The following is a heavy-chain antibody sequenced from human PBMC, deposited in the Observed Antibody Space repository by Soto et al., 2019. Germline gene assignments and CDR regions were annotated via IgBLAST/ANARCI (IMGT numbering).Heavy chain of an antibody. J-gene: IGHJ6*02. CDR3: AREGQARYYDYALDV. CDR1: GYTFTNYG. CDR2: ISGYNGNT. V-gene: IGHV1-18*01. Sequence: QVQVVQSGDEVKKPGASVKVSCKASGYTFTNYGFSWVRQAPGQGLEWMGWISGYNGNTKYAEKFHGCITFTKDTSTSTAPMELSSLRSEDTAGYYCAREGQARYYDYALDVWDQGTAVTVSS.